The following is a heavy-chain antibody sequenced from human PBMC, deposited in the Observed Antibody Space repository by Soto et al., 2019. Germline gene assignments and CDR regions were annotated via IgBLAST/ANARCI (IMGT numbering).Heavy chain of an antibody. V-gene: IGHV5-51*01. Sequence: PGESLKISCKGSGYTFTNYWIVWVRQIPGKGLEWMGIIYPGDSDTRYSPSFQGQVTISADRSISTAYLQWSSLKDSDTGMYYCARYPTLTDYFFHGLDVWGQGTTVTVSS. CDR2: IYPGDSDT. J-gene: IGHJ6*02. D-gene: IGHD4-17*01. CDR1: GYTFTNYW. CDR3: ARYPTLTDYFFHGLDV.